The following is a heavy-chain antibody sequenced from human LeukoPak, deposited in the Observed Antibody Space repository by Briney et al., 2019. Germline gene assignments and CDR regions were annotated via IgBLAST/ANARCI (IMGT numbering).Heavy chain of an antibody. D-gene: IGHD6-19*01. J-gene: IGHJ6*03. Sequence: GGSLRLSCAASGFTFDDYGMSWVRQAPGKGLEWVSSISSSSSYIYYADSVKGRFTISRDNAKNSLYLQMNSLRAEDTAVYYCARDPRIAVAGSYYMDVWGKGTTVTVSS. CDR3: ARDPRIAVAGSYYMDV. CDR2: ISSSSSYI. V-gene: IGHV3-21*01. CDR1: GFTFDDYG.